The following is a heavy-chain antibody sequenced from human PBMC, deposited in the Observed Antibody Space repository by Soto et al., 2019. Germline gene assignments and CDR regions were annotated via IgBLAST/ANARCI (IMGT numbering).Heavy chain of an antibody. V-gene: IGHV3-23*01. CDR3: EKHTTDFPNFLDS. J-gene: IGHJ5*01. CDR1: ELNSSHYV. Sequence: RDSCAVSELNSSHYVTTRVLKTPGKGLEWVSSISGSGETTYYTDSVKGRITISRDNSKNTLYLQMDSLRVEDTVLYFCEKHTTDFPNFLDSWGHGTTVTVSS. D-gene: IGHD1-1*01. CDR2: ISGSGETT.